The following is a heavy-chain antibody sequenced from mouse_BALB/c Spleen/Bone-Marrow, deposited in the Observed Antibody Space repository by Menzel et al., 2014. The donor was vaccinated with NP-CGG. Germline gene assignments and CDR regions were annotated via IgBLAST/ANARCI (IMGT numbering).Heavy chain of an antibody. CDR1: GFSLSRYS. V-gene: IGHV2-6-4*01. Sequence: VQLQQSGPGLVAPSRSLSITCTVSGFSLSRYSIHWVRQPPGEGLEWLGVIWGGGNTDYNSALKSRLSISKDNSKSQVFLKMNSLQTDDTAMYYCARFITTGTMDYWGQGTSVTVSS. J-gene: IGHJ4*01. CDR2: IWGGGNT. CDR3: ARFITTGTMDY. D-gene: IGHD1-1*01.